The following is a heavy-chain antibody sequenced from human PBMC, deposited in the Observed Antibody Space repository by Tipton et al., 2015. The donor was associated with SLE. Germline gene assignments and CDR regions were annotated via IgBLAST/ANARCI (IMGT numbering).Heavy chain of an antibody. D-gene: IGHD2-2*01. CDR3: AREVVPANFDY. CDR1: GFTFNNYG. CDR2: IRHDGSAK. J-gene: IGHJ4*02. V-gene: IGHV3-30*02. Sequence: GSLRLSCAASGFTFNNYGMHWVRQAPGRGLQWVAFIRHDGSAKYYADSLQGRFSVSRDNSENTLYLQMNSLRAEDTAVYFCAREVVPANFDYWGQGTLLTVSS.